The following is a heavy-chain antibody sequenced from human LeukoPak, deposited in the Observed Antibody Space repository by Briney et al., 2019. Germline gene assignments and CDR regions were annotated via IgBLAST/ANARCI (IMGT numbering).Heavy chain of an antibody. V-gene: IGHV5-51*01. D-gene: IGHD2-15*01. CDR2: IYPGDSDT. J-gene: IGHJ4*02. CDR3: GRGGYYSGGIFYYYFDY. Sequence: GESLNISCKGSGYSFTSYWIGWVRQMPGKGLEWMGIIYPGDSDTRYSPSFQGQVTISADKSISTAYLQWSSLKASDTAMYYCGRGGYYSGGIFYYYFDYWGQGTLVTVSS. CDR1: GYSFTSYW.